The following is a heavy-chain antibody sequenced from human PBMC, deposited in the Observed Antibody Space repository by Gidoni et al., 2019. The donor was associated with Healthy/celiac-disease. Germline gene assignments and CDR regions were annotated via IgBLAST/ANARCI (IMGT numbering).Heavy chain of an antibody. J-gene: IGHJ6*02. CDR2: IIPILGIA. D-gene: IGHD3-3*01. CDR1: GGTFSSYT. CDR3: ARGSLVTIFGYGMDV. V-gene: IGHV1-69*02. Sequence: GSSVKVSCKASGGTFSSYTISWVRQAPGQGLEWMGRIIPILGIANYAQKFQGRVTITADKSTSTAYMELSSLRSEDTAVYYCARGSLVTIFGYGMDVWGQGTTVTVSS.